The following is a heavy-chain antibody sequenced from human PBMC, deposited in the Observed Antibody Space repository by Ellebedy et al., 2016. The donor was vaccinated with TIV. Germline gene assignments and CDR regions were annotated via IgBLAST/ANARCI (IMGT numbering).Heavy chain of an antibody. CDR1: GGSISSYY. V-gene: IGHV4-4*07. CDR2: IYTSGST. CDR3: ARGPGAATEETFDI. D-gene: IGHD1-26*01. J-gene: IGHJ3*02. Sequence: MPSETLSLTCTVSGGSISSYYWSWIRQPAGKGLEWIGRIYTSGSTNYNPSLESRITLSVDTSKSQFSLKLKSVTAADTAVYYCARGPGAATEETFDIWGQGTLVTVSS.